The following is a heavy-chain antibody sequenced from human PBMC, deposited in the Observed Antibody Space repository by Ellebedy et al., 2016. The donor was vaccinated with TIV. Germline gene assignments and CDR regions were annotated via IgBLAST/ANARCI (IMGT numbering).Heavy chain of an antibody. J-gene: IGHJ5*02. V-gene: IGHV3-7*01. CDR2: IYQDGSDQ. CDR3: ARRGSYGDYAVQINSWFDA. CDR1: GFSFRSYW. Sequence: PGGSLRLSCAASGFSFRSYWMSWVRQAPGKGLDWVANIYQDGSDQHYVDSVKGRFTISRDNAKNFLFLQMNSLRVEDTAVYYCARRGSYGDYAVQINSWFDAWGQGIRVTVSS. D-gene: IGHD4-17*01.